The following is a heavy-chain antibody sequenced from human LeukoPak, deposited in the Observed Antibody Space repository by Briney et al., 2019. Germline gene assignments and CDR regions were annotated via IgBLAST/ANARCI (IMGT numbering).Heavy chain of an antibody. J-gene: IGHJ4*02. V-gene: IGHV1-18*04. CDR1: GYIFTGYY. CDR3: ARDQGWCSGGSCYGVH. Sequence: ASVKVSCKASGYIFTGYYMHWVRQAPGQGLEWMGWITAYNSGDTKYAQELQGRVTMTTDTSTSTAYMELRSLTSDDTAVYYCARDQGWCSGGSCYGVHWGQGTLVTVSS. D-gene: IGHD2-15*01. CDR2: ITAYNSGDT.